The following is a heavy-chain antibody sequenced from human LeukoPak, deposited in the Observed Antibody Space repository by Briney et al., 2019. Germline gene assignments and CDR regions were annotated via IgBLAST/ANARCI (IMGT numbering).Heavy chain of an antibody. CDR2: IKQDGSEK. V-gene: IGHV3-7*01. J-gene: IGHJ2*01. CDR1: GFTFSSYW. CDR3: ATRSSYSSGWYAGYFDL. Sequence: PGGSLRLSCAASGFTFSSYWMSWVRQAPGKGLEWVANIKQDGSEKYYVDSVKGRFTISRDNTKNSLYLQMNSLRAEDTAVYYCATRSSYSSGWYAGYFDLWGRGTLVTVSS. D-gene: IGHD6-19*01.